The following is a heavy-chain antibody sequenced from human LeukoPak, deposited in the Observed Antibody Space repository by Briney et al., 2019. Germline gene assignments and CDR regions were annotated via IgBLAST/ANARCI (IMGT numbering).Heavy chain of an antibody. D-gene: IGHD5-18*01. Sequence: GGSLRLSCAASGFAFSSYEMNWVRQAPGKGLEWVSYISSSGYTIYYADSVKGRLIISRDNAKNSLYLQMNSLRAEDMALYYCAKEGTAMVNDAFDIWGQGTMVTVSS. CDR1: GFAFSSYE. V-gene: IGHV3-48*03. CDR3: AKEGTAMVNDAFDI. J-gene: IGHJ3*02. CDR2: ISSSGYTI.